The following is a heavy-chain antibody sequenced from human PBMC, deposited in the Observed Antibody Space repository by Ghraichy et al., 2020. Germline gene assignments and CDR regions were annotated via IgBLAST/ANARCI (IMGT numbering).Heavy chain of an antibody. CDR2: IIPLFGTA. CDR1: GGTFSSYA. D-gene: IGHD1-26*01. CDR3: ARDRAKIVGATRHDAFDI. Sequence: SVKVSCKASGGTFSSYAISWVRQAPGQGLEWMGGIIPLFGTANYAQKFQGRVTITADESTSTAYMELSSLRSEDTAVYYCARDRAKIVGATRHDAFDIWGQGTMVTVSS. V-gene: IGHV1-69*13. J-gene: IGHJ3*02.